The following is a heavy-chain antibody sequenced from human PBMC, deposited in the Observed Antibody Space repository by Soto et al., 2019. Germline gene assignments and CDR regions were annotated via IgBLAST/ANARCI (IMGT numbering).Heavy chain of an antibody. V-gene: IGHV4-34*01. CDR1: GGSFSGYY. CDR2: INHSGST. Sequence: QVQLQQWGAGLLKPSETLSLTCAVYGGSFSGYYWSWIRQPPGKGLEWIGEINHSGSTNYNPSLTSRVTISVDTSKNQFALKLSSVTAADTAVYYCAGVPYCSGGSCYQVNFDYWGQGTLVTVSS. CDR3: AGVPYCSGGSCYQVNFDY. D-gene: IGHD2-15*01. J-gene: IGHJ4*02.